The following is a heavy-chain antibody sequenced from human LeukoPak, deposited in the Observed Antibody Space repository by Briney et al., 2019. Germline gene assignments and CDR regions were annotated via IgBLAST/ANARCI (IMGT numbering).Heavy chain of an antibody. CDR3: ARSFFVVTLVSPYDAFEV. V-gene: IGHV4-4*07. CDR1: GGSISSYY. Sequence: RTSETLSLTCTVSGGSISSYYWSWIRRTAGKGLEWIGRVYTGGSISYNPSLKSRVTISVDTSKNQVSLKLSSVTAADTAVYYCARSFFVVTLVSPYDAFEVWGRGTMVTVSS. D-gene: IGHD2-21*01. CDR2: VYTGGSI. J-gene: IGHJ3*01.